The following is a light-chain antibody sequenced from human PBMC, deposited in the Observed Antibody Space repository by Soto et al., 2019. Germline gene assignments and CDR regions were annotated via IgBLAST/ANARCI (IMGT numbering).Light chain of an antibody. CDR3: SSYTSSSTLVV. V-gene: IGLV2-14*01. Sequence: QSALTQPASVSGSPGQSITISCTGTSSDVGGYNYVSWYQQHPGKAPKLMIYDVSNRPSGVSNRFSGSKSGNTASLTISGAQAEDEGDYYCSSYTSSSTLVVFGGGTKLTVL. CDR2: DVS. CDR1: SSDVGGYNY. J-gene: IGLJ2*01.